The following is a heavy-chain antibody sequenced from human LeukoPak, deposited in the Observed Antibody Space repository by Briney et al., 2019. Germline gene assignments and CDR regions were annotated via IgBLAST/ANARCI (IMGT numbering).Heavy chain of an antibody. Sequence: PSETLSLTCTASGGSISSYYWSWIRQPPGKGLEWIGYIYYSGSTNYNPSLKSRVTISVDTSKNQFSLKLSSVTAADTAVYYCARGDYSSSWYNFGYWGQGTLVTVSS. CDR2: IYYSGST. CDR1: GGSISSYY. J-gene: IGHJ4*02. CDR3: ARGDYSSSWYNFGY. V-gene: IGHV4-59*01. D-gene: IGHD6-13*01.